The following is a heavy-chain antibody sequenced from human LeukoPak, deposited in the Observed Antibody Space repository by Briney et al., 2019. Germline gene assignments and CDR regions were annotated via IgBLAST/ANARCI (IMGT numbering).Heavy chain of an antibody. V-gene: IGHV4-34*01. D-gene: IGHD3-22*01. J-gene: IGHJ3*02. CDR3: ARGTLPRRYYYDSSGPKRSFDI. Sequence: PSETLSLTCAVYGGSFSGYYWSWIRQPPGKGLEWIGEINHSGSTNYNPSLKSRVTISVDTSKNQFSLKLSSVTAADTAVYYCARGTLPRRYYYDSSGPKRSFDIWGQGTMVTVSS. CDR2: INHSGST. CDR1: GGSFSGYY.